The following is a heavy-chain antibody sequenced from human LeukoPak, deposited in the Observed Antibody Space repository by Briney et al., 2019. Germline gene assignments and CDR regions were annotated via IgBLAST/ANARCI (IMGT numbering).Heavy chain of an antibody. CDR3: ARGSGIAVAGTGWFDP. CDR1: GGTFSSYA. V-gene: IGHV1-69*04. CDR2: IIPILGIA. Sequence: SVKVSCKASGGTFSSYAISWVRQAPGQGLEWMGRIIPILGIANYAQKFQGRVTITADKSTSTAYMELSSLRSEDTAVYYCARGSGIAVAGTGWFDPWGQGTLVTVSS. J-gene: IGHJ5*02. D-gene: IGHD6-19*01.